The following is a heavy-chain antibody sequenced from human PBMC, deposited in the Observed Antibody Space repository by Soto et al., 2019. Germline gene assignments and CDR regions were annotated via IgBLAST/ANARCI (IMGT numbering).Heavy chain of an antibody. CDR2: IYYSGST. D-gene: IGHD2-2*01. J-gene: IGHJ4*02. Sequence: SETLSLTCTVSGGSISSSSYYWGWIRQPPGKGLEWIGSIYYSGSTYYNPSLKSRVTISVDTSKNQFSLKLSSVTAADTAVYYCASYDNLPSSYARIYWGQGTLVTVSS. CDR1: GGSISSSSYY. CDR3: ASYDNLPSSYARIY. V-gene: IGHV4-39*01.